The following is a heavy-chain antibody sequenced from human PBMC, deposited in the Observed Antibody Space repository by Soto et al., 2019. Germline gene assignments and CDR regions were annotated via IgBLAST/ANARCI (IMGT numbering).Heavy chain of an antibody. CDR3: ARGGCVNGVCYNTYDI. CDR1: GFTFSNYG. V-gene: IGHV3-33*01. D-gene: IGHD2-8*01. CDR2: IWYDGRNE. J-gene: IGHJ3*02. Sequence: QVQLVESGGGVVQPGRSLRLSCAVSGFTFSNYGMHWVRQAPGKGLEWVALIWYDGRNECYADSVKGRFTLCRDNSKNTLYLQRDSLRAEHTVIYYCARGGCVNGVCYNTYDIWGQGTMVTVSS.